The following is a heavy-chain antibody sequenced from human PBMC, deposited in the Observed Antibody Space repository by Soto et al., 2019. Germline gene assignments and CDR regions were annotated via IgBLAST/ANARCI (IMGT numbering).Heavy chain of an antibody. J-gene: IGHJ3*01. CDR3: ARAPRDRDAFRL. V-gene: IGHV1-69*06. CDR2: IISIIDST. D-gene: IGHD2-21*01. CDR1: GGNFNNYA. Sequence: QVQLVQCGAVVKKPGSSVKVSCKASGGNFNNYAISLVRQAPAQGLQWMGGIISIIDSTHYAQKLPGRVTISPDRGRTTDYMELTGLTSDDSAPYFCARAPRDRDAFRLWGQGTVVTVSS.